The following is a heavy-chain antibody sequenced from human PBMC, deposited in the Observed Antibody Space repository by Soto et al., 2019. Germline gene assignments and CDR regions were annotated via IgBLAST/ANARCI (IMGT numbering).Heavy chain of an antibody. V-gene: IGHV4-31*03. CDR1: VGSIRSGGYY. J-gene: IGHJ5*02. D-gene: IGHD2-2*01. Sequence: QVQLQESGPGRVKPQKTLSLTCPFSVGSIRSGGYYWSGIGHHPGKGLEWIGYIYYSGSTYYNPSLKSRVTISVDTSKNQFSLKLSSVTAADTAVYYCARTDTHCSSTPWGQGTLVTVSS. CDR3: ARTDTHCSSTP. CDR2: IYYSGST.